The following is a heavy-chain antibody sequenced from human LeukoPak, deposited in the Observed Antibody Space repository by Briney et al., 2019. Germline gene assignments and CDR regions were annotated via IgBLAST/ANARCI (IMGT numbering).Heavy chain of an antibody. CDR3: ARDTYASGGDCGY. V-gene: IGHV1-2*02. CDR2: INPNSGGT. CDR1: GYTFTGYY. Sequence: ASVKVSCKASGYTFTGYYMHWVRQAPGQGLEWMGWINPNSGGTNYAQKFQGRVTMTRDTSISTAYMELSRLRSDGTAVYYCARDTYASGGDCGYWGQGTLVTVSS. D-gene: IGHD2-21*01. J-gene: IGHJ4*02.